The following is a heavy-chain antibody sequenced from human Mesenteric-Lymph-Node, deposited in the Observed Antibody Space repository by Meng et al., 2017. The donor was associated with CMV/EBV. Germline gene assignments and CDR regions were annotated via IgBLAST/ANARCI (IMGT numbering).Heavy chain of an antibody. V-gene: IGHV3-30*02. Sequence: GGSLRLSCAASGFVFSNYGMHWVRQAPGKGLEWVTFIRYDASNKDYRDSVKGRFTISRDNSKNTLYLQMNSLRAEDTAVYYCAKSGSSSPYYYYGMDVWGQGTTVTVSS. CDR1: GFVFSNYG. CDR2: IRYDASNK. J-gene: IGHJ6*02. CDR3: AKSGSSSPYYYYGMDV. D-gene: IGHD6-6*01.